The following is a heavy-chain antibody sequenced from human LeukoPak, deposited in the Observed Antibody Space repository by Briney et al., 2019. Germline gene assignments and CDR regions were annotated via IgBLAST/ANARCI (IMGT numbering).Heavy chain of an antibody. V-gene: IGHV1-46*01. D-gene: IGHD3-22*01. Sequence: ASVKVSCKASGYTFTSYYMHWVRQAPGQGLEWMGIINPSGGSTNYAQKFQGRVTMTTDTSTSTAYMELRSLRSDDTAVYYCARDYYDSSGYSSYVYWGQGTLVTVSS. CDR3: ARDYYDSSGYSSYVY. J-gene: IGHJ4*02. CDR1: GYTFTSYY. CDR2: INPSGGST.